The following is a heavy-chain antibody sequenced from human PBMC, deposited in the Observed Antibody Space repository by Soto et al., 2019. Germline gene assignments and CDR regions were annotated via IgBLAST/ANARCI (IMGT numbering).Heavy chain of an antibody. Sequence: QVQLVQSGAEVKKPGASVKVSCKASGYTFTGYYMHWVRQAPGQGLEWMGWINPNSGGTNYAQKCQGRVTMTRDTSISTAYMELSRLRSDDTAVYYCARVRPYGSGWAWFDPWGQGTLVTVSS. J-gene: IGHJ5*02. CDR1: GYTFTGYY. CDR2: INPNSGGT. CDR3: ARVRPYGSGWAWFDP. D-gene: IGHD3-10*01. V-gene: IGHV1-2*02.